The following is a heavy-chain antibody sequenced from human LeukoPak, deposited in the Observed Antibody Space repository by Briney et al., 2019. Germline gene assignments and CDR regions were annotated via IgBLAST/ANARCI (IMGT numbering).Heavy chain of an antibody. Sequence: SETLSLTCTVSGGSISSYYWSWIRQPPGKGLEWIGYIYYSGSINYNPSLKSRVIISVDKSMNQFSLKLTSVAAADTAVYYCARLQLRHCSRTSCANEFDYWGQGTLVTVSS. V-gene: IGHV4-59*01. J-gene: IGHJ4*02. CDR1: GGSISSYY. CDR3: ARLQLRHCSRTSCANEFDY. CDR2: IYYSGSI. D-gene: IGHD2-2*01.